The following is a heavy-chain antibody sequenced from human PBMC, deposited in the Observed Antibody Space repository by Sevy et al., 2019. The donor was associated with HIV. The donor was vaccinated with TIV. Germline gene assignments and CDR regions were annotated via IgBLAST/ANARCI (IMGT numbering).Heavy chain of an antibody. V-gene: IGHV3-15*04. Sequence: GGSLRLSCRASVFDFFNAWMTWVRQTPGKGLEWVAQIGSKTGGETTDYAAPVKGRVYISRDDSKNILFLQLNSLKFEDTGLSYGATALLWWPMWGQGTMVTVSS. J-gene: IGHJ3*01. D-gene: IGHD2-15*01. CDR2: IGSKTGGETT. CDR1: VFDFFNAW. CDR3: ATALLWWPM.